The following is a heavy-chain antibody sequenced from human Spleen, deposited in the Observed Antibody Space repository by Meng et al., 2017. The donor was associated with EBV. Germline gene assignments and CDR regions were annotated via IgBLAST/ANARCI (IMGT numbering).Heavy chain of an antibody. Sequence: QVQLVPSGSGVQTPGASGTACCKASGYTFTGYYMHWVPQAPGQGLEWMGRINPNSGGTNYAQKFQGRVTMTRDTSISTAYMELSRLRSDDTAVYYCARDCSSTSCSVDYWGQGTLVTVSS. D-gene: IGHD2-2*01. CDR1: GYTFTGYY. J-gene: IGHJ4*02. V-gene: IGHV1-2*06. CDR3: ARDCSSTSCSVDY. CDR2: INPNSGGT.